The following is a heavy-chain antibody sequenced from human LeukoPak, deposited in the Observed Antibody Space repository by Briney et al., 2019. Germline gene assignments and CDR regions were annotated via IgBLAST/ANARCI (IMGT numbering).Heavy chain of an antibody. Sequence: ASVKVSCKASGYTFTGYYMHWVRQAPGQGLEWMGRINPNSGGANYAQKFQGRVTMTSDTSISTAYMELSRLRSDDAAVYYCARERKITIFGVACDYWGQGTLVTVSS. V-gene: IGHV1-2*06. J-gene: IGHJ4*02. CDR3: ARERKITIFGVACDY. D-gene: IGHD3-3*01. CDR2: INPNSGGA. CDR1: GYTFTGYY.